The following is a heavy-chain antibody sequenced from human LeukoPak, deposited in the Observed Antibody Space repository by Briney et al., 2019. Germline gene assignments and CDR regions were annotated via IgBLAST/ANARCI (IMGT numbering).Heavy chain of an antibody. CDR1: GFTFSSYG. J-gene: IGHJ6*02. V-gene: IGHV3-30*18. CDR3: AKDRSSFRPSGMDV. Sequence: GSLRLSCAASGFTFSSYGMHWVRQAPGKGLEWVAVISYDGSNKCYADSVKGRFTISRDNSKNTLYLQMNSLRAEDTAVYYCAKDRSSFRPSGMDVWGQGTTVTVSS. CDR2: ISYDGSNK.